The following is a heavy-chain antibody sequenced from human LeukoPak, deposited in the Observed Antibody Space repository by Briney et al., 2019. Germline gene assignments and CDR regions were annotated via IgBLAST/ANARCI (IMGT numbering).Heavy chain of an antibody. J-gene: IGHJ4*02. CDR1: GYTFTDYY. V-gene: IGHV1-2*02. D-gene: IGHD6-13*01. Sequence: ASVKVSCKASGYTFTDYYMHWVRQAPGQGLEWMGWINPNSGGTKFAQKFQGRVTMTTDTSTSTAYMELRSLRSDDTAVYYCARGGYSSSWPDYWGQGTLVTVSS. CDR3: ARGGYSSSWPDY. CDR2: INPNSGGT.